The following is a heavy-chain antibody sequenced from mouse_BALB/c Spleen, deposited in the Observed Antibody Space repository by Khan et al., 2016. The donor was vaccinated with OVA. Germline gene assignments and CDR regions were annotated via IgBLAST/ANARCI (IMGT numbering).Heavy chain of an antibody. Sequence: EVQLQQSGAELVKPGASVKLSCTASGFNIKDTHMHWVKQRPEQGLEWIGRIDPANDNSKYDPRFQGKATITADPSSNTAYLHLSSLTSEDTAVYYCAPAGTGDYFDYWDQGTTLTVS. V-gene: IGHV14-3*02. CDR3: APAGTGDYFDY. CDR2: IDPANDNS. D-gene: IGHD4-1*01. J-gene: IGHJ2*01. CDR1: GFNIKDTH.